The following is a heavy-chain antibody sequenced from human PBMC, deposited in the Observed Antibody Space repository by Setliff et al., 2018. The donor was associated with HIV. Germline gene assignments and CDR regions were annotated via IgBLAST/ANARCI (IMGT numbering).Heavy chain of an antibody. CDR2: IIHSGST. V-gene: IGHV4-34*12. CDR3: ARAPRGSGWYPNWFDP. D-gene: IGHD6-19*01. CDR1: GGSFSGYY. J-gene: IGHJ5*02. Sequence: SETLSLTCAVYGGSFSGYYWSWIRQTPGKGLEWIGEIIHSGSTNYNPSLKSRVTISVDTSKNQCSLKLRSVTAADTAVYYCARAPRGSGWYPNWFDPWGQGTLVTVSS.